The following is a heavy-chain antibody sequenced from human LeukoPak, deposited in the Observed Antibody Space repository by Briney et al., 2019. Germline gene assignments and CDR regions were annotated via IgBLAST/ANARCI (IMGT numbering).Heavy chain of an antibody. V-gene: IGHV1-18*01. CDR2: ISALTDDK. D-gene: IGHD3-10*01. CDR1: GYTFTSYG. Sequence: ASVKVSCKASGYTFTSYGVNWVRQAPGQGLDWMGWISALTDDKNYAQNLQDRVTMTIDTSTSTAYMELRSLRSDDTAVYYCVRGVVRTEVFDYWGQGTLVTVSS. CDR3: VRGVVRTEVFDY. J-gene: IGHJ4*02.